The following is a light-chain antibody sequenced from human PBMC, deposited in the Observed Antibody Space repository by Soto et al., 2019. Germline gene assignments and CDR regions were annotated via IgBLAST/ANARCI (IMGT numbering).Light chain of an antibody. CDR2: GAS. CDR3: QQYGSSPLIT. V-gene: IGKV3-20*01. Sequence: EIVLTHSPGTLSLSPGERATLSCRASQSVYNNYLAWYPQKPGQAPRLVIYGASSRAPGIPARFSGSGSGTEFTLTISSLQSEDFAVYYCQQYGSSPLITFGQGTRLEIK. CDR1: QSVYNNY. J-gene: IGKJ5*01.